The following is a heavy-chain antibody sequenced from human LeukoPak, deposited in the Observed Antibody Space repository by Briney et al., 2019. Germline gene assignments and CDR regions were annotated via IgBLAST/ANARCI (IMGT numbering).Heavy chain of an antibody. CDR3: AKRLSIVDPYFDY. CDR1: GFTFSTYA. V-gene: IGHV3-23*01. D-gene: IGHD3-22*01. J-gene: IGHJ4*02. Sequence: GGSLRLSCAASGFTFSTYAMSWVRQAPGKGLEWVSGVSTSGGSTNYADSVKGRFTISRDNSKNTLYLQMNSLRAEDTAVYYCAKRLSIVDPYFDYWGQGDPFSVSS. CDR2: VSTSGGST.